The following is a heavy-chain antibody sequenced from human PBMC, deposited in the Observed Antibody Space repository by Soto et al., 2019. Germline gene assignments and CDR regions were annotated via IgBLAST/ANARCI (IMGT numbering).Heavy chain of an antibody. Sequence: QVQLQESGPGLVKPSETLSLTCTVSGGSISSYYWSWIRQPPGKGLEWIGYIYYSGSTNYNPSLKIRVTISVDTSKNQFSLKLSSVTAADTAVYYCARGRYSSGWYGRSGRAGYYYYMDVWGKGTTVTVSS. V-gene: IGHV4-59*01. CDR1: GGSISSYY. CDR2: IYYSGST. CDR3: ARGRYSSGWYGRSGRAGYYYYMDV. J-gene: IGHJ6*03. D-gene: IGHD6-19*01.